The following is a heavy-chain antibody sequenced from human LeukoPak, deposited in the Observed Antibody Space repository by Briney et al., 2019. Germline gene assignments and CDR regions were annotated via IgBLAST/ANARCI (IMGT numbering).Heavy chain of an antibody. Sequence: ASVKVSCTASGYTFTSYYMHWVRQAPGQGLEWMGIINPSGGSTSYAQKFQGRVTMTRDTSTSTVYMELSSLRSEDTAVYYCARVPGTAVAGVAFDYWGQGTLVTVSS. D-gene: IGHD6-19*01. J-gene: IGHJ4*02. V-gene: IGHV1-46*01. CDR1: GYTFTSYY. CDR3: ARVPGTAVAGVAFDY. CDR2: INPSGGST.